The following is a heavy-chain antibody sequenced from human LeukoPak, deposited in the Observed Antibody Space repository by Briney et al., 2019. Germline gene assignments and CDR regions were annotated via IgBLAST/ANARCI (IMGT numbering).Heavy chain of an antibody. CDR2: ISSRDTTM. D-gene: IGHD3-10*01. CDR1: GFIFSDYY. CDR3: ARERGDYGSRNYFDYYYGMDV. V-gene: IGHV3-11*01. J-gene: IGHJ6*02. Sequence: GGSLRLSCAASGFIFSDYYMAWIRQAPGKGLEWVSYISSRDTTMTYADSVKGRFTISRDNAKNSLYLQMSSLRVDDTAVYYCARERGDYGSRNYFDYYYGMDVWGQGTTVIVSS.